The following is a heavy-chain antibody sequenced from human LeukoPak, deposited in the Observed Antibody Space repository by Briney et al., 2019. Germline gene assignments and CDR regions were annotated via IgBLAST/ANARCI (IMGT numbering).Heavy chain of an antibody. CDR2: ISGSGGST. CDR3: AKDSLTYKVYYFDY. CDR1: GFNFASNW. V-gene: IGHV3-23*01. J-gene: IGHJ4*02. D-gene: IGHD1-14*01. Sequence: GGSLRLSCAASGFNFASNWMHWVRQTPGKGLMWVSAISGSGGSTYYADSVKGRFTISRDNSKNTLYLQMNSLRAEDTAVYYCAKDSLTYKVYYFDYWGQGTLVTVSS.